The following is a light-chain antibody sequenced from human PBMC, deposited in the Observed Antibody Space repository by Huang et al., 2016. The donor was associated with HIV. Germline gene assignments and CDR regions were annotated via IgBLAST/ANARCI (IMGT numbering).Light chain of an antibody. CDR3: QQSYTTRGT. Sequence: DIQMTQSPSSLSASVGDRVNITCRASQSITNYLNWYQHKSGKAPKLPIYSASNLQGGVPSRFICSGSGTDFTLTISSLQPEDFATYYCQQSYTTRGTFGQGTNLEIK. CDR1: QSITNY. J-gene: IGKJ2*01. V-gene: IGKV1-39*01. CDR2: SAS.